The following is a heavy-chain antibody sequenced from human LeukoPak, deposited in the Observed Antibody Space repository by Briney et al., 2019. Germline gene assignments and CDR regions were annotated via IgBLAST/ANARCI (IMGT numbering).Heavy chain of an antibody. CDR3: AKVTVATILNYYDSSGAFDY. CDR2: INPNSGGT. Sequence: ASVKVSCKASGYIFTGYYMHWVRQAPGQGREWRGWINPNSGGTNYAQKFQGRVTMTRDTSISTAYMELSRLRSDDTAVYYCAKVTVATILNYYDSSGAFDYWGQGTLVTVSS. J-gene: IGHJ4*02. V-gene: IGHV1-2*02. CDR1: GYIFTGYY. D-gene: IGHD3-22*01.